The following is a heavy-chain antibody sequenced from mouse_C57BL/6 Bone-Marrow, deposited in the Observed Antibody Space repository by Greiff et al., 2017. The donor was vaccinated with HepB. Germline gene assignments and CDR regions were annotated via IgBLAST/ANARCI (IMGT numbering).Heavy chain of an antibody. Sequence: QVQLQQSGAELVRPGTSVKVSCKASGYAFTNYLIEWVKQRPGQGLEWIGVINPGSGGTNYNEKFKGKATLTADKSSSTSYMQRSSLTSEDSAVYFCALLRRPYWGQGTLVTVSA. V-gene: IGHV1-54*01. CDR1: GYAFTNYL. CDR3: ALLRRPY. J-gene: IGHJ3*01. D-gene: IGHD2-10*01. CDR2: INPGSGGT.